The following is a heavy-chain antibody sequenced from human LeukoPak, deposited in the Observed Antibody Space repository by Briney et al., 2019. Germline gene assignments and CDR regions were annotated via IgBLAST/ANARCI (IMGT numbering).Heavy chain of an antibody. CDR2: IYYSGST. D-gene: IGHD3-22*01. CDR1: GGSIASGDYS. V-gene: IGHV4-30-4*07. J-gene: IGHJ4*02. CDR3: ARNYYDRSGYYRALDY. Sequence: SETLSLTCAVPGGSIASGDYSWSWIRQPPGKGLEWIGYIYYSGSTYYNPSLKSRLSISVDTSKNQFSLKLSSVAAADTAVYYCARNYYDRSGYYRALDYWGQGTLVTVSS.